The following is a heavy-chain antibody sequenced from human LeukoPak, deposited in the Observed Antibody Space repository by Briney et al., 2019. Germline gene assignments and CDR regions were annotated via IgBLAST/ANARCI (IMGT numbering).Heavy chain of an antibody. CDR1: GFTLDDYG. J-gene: IGHJ4*02. D-gene: IGHD4-17*01. Sequence: GGSLRLSCAASGFTLDDYGMSWVRHAPGKGLEWVSGINWNGGSTVYADSVKGRFTIYRDNGKNSLYLQMNSLRAEDTPLYYCARESIGDYVRRGYFDYWGQGTLVTVSS. CDR2: INWNGGST. CDR3: ARESIGDYVRRGYFDY. V-gene: IGHV3-20*04.